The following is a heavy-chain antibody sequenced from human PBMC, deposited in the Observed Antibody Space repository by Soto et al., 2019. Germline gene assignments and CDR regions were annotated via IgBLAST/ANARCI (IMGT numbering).Heavy chain of an antibody. CDR1: GYTFTTYY. J-gene: IGHJ6*02. CDR3: ARDPAGSRLGANFYYYGMDV. V-gene: IGHV1-46*01. Sequence: QVQLVQSGPEVKKPGASLRLSCKASGYTFTTYYIHWVRQAPGQGLEWMGIINPSVATKSYAQRFQGRVTMTWDTSTSTVYMELSSLTSEDTAVYYCARDPAGSRLGANFYYYGMDVWGLGTAVTVSS. CDR2: INPSVATK. D-gene: IGHD2-2*01.